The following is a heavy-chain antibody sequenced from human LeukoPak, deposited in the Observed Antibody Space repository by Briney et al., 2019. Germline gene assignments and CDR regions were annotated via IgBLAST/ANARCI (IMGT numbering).Heavy chain of an antibody. V-gene: IGHV4-38-2*02. J-gene: IGHJ4*02. D-gene: IGHD3-10*01. CDR3: ARRHVLLWFGELLSYFDY. CDR2: IYHSGRT. Sequence: PSETLSLTCTVSDYSISSGYCWGWIRQPPGKGLEWIGSIYHSGRTYFSPSLKSRVTISVDTSKNQFSLKLSSVTAADTAVYYCARRHVLLWFGELLSYFDYWGQGTLVTVSS. CDR1: DYSISSGYC.